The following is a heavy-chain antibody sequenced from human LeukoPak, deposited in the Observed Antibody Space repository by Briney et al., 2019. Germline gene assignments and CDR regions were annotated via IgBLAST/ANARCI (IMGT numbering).Heavy chain of an antibody. V-gene: IGHV4-30-2*01. Sequence: AQTLSLTCAVSGGSISSGTFSWSWIRQPPGKGLEWIGFIYHSGFTYYNPSLKSRVTISVDRSKNQFSLTLNSVTAADTAVYYCARDTDDSGNQGTAFDIWGQGTMVTASS. J-gene: IGHJ3*02. CDR3: ARDTDDSGNQGTAFDI. CDR1: GGSISSGTFS. CDR2: IYHSGFT. D-gene: IGHD3-10*01.